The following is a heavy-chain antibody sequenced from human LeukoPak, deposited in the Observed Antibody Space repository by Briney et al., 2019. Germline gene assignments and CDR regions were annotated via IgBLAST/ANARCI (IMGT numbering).Heavy chain of an antibody. CDR1: GFTFSNYW. Sequence: GGSLRLSCEASGFTFSNYWMSWVRQAPGKGLEWVANTKQDGSEKYYVDSVKGRFTISRDNARNSLYLQMNSLRAEDTAVYYCARARYCSSTSCYLDYWGQGTLVTVSS. CDR3: ARARYCSSTSCYLDY. CDR2: TKQDGSEK. V-gene: IGHV3-7*01. J-gene: IGHJ4*02. D-gene: IGHD2-2*01.